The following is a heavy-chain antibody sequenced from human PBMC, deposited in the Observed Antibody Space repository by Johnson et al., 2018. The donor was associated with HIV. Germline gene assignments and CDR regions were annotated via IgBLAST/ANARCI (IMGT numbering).Heavy chain of an antibody. CDR1: GFTFSNAW. J-gene: IGHJ3*02. Sequence: QVQLVESGGGLVKPGGSLRLSCAAPGFTFSNAWMSWIRQAPGKGLEWVALICDDGANKYYADSVKGRFTISRDNSNNTLYLQMNSLRAEYTAVYYCAKGFFELDDAFDIWGQGTMVTVSS. V-gene: IGHV3-33*06. CDR3: AKGFFELDDAFDI. CDR2: ICDDGANK. D-gene: IGHD3/OR15-3a*01.